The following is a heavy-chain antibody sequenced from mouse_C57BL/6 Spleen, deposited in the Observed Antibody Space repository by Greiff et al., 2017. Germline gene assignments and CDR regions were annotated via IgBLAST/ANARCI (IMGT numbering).Heavy chain of an antibody. CDR2: IRNKVNGYTT. V-gene: IGHV7-3*01. J-gene: IGHJ2*01. D-gene: IGHD2-4*01. Sequence: EVKLVESGGGLVQPGGSLSFSCAASGSTSTDYYMSWVRQPPGKALEWLGFIRNKVNGYTTEYSASVKGRFTISRDNSQSILYLPMNALKAEASAAYYWARSVYDYAAFDYWGQGTTLTVSS. CDR3: ARSVYDYAAFDY. CDR1: GSTSTDYY.